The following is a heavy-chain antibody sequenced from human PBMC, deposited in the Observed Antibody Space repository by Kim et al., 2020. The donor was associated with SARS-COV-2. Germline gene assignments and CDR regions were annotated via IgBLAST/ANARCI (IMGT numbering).Heavy chain of an antibody. J-gene: IGHJ3*02. D-gene: IGHD3-3*01. CDR3: ARVDGITIFGVVNIGAFDI. V-gene: IGHV4-31*03. Sequence: SETLSLTCTVSGGSISSGGYYWSWIRQHPGKGLEWTGYIYYSGSTYYNPSLKSRVTISVDTSKNQFSLKLSSVTAADTAVYYCARVDGITIFGVVNIGAFDIWGQRTMVTVSS. CDR1: GGSISSGGYY. CDR2: IYYSGST.